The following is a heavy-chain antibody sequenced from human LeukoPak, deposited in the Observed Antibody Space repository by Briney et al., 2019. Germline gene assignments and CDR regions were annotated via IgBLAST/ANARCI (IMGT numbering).Heavy chain of an antibody. CDR2: IYSGGSGGST. J-gene: IGHJ2*01. V-gene: IGHV3-66*01. CDR1: GFNVSTFSGFSVNSNY. Sequence: PGGSLRLSCAASGFNVSTFSGFSVNSNYMTWVRQAPGKGLEWVSVIYSGGSGGSTYYADSVKGRFTISRDNSKNTLYLQMNSLRAEDTAVYYCAKTGDWYFDLWGRGTLVTVSS. CDR3: AKTGDWYFDL. D-gene: IGHD7-27*01.